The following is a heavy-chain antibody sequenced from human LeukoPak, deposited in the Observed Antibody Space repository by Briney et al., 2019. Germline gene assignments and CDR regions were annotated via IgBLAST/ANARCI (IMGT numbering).Heavy chain of an antibody. D-gene: IGHD6-13*01. CDR1: GFTFSNFA. V-gene: IGHV3-21*01. Sequence: PGGSLRLSCAASGFTFSNFAMTWVRQAPGKGLEWVSSIVGSSSTHYADSLKGRFTISRDNAKNSLYLQMNSLRAEDTAVYYCARIGAGSSRDYWGQGALVTVSS. CDR2: IVGSSST. CDR3: ARIGAGSSRDY. J-gene: IGHJ4*02.